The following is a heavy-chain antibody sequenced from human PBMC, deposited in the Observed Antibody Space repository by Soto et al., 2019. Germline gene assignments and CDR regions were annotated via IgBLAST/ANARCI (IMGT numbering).Heavy chain of an antibody. J-gene: IGHJ5*02. Sequence: SETLSLTCTFSGGSFLSISNHYCSWIRQPPGKGLEWIGYISYSGSTSYNPSLKSRLIISVDTSQNQVSLKLASVTAADAALCYCARDFFDSSDYTTNWFDPWGQGTLVTVSS. V-gene: IGHV4-59*08. CDR3: ARDFFDSSDYTTNWFDP. CDR1: GGSFLSISNHY. CDR2: ISYSGST. D-gene: IGHD3-22*01.